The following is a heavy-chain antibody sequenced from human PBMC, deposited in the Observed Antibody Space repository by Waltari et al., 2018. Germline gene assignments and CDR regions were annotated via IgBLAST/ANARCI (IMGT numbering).Heavy chain of an antibody. D-gene: IGHD4-4*01. V-gene: IGHV4-38-2*02. CDR1: GSSLLGGYY. J-gene: IGHJ4*02. CDR3: ARGGVLTTERFFDY. CDR2: IYHGGNT. Sequence: QVRLQESGPGLAKPSETLSLDCPVSGSSLLGGYYWGGFRQPPGKGLEWIGSIYHGGNTYPNPSLKSRATISVDTSKNQFSLKLSSVTAADTAVFFCARGGVLTTERFFDYWGRGTLVTVSS.